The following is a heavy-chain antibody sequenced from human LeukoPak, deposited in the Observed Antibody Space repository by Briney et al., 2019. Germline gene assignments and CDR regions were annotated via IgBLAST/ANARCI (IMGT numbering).Heavy chain of an antibody. Sequence: SETLSLTCTVSGGSINSGDYYWGWIRQPPGKGLEWIGSIYYSGNTYYNPSLKSRVTISVDTSKNQFSLKLNSVTAADTAVYYCARHSSGWTIDYWGQGTLVTVSS. CDR3: ARHSSGWTIDY. J-gene: IGHJ4*02. CDR2: IYYSGNT. CDR1: GGSINSGDYY. V-gene: IGHV4-39*01. D-gene: IGHD6-19*01.